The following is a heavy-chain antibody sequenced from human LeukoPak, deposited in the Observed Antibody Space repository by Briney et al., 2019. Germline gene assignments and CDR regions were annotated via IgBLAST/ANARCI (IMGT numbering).Heavy chain of an antibody. V-gene: IGHV4-34*01. CDR1: GGSFSGYY. Sequence: SETLSLTCAVYGGSFSGYYWSWIRQPPGKGLEWVGEINHSGSTNYNPSLKSRVTISVDTSKNQFSLKLSSVTAADTAVYYCARGVLLYYYYGMDVWGQGTTVTVSS. J-gene: IGHJ6*02. CDR3: ARGVLLYYYYGMDV. CDR2: INHSGST.